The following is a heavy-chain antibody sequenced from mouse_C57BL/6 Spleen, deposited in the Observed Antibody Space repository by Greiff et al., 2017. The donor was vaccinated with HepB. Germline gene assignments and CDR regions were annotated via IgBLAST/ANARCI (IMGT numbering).Heavy chain of an antibody. J-gene: IGHJ2*01. CDR3: ARPIYYGNYVEYFDY. D-gene: IGHD2-1*01. V-gene: IGHV1-18*01. CDR1: GYTFTDYN. Sequence: VQLQQSGPELVKPGASVKIPCKASGYTFTDYNMDWVKQSHGKSLEWIGDINPNNGGTIYNQKFKGKATLTVDKSSSTAYMELRSLTSEDTAVYYCARPIYYGNYVEYFDYWGQGTTLTVSS. CDR2: INPNNGGT.